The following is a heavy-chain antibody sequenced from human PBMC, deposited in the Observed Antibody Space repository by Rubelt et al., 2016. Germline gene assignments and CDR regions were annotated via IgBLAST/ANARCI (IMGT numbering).Heavy chain of an antibody. CDR3: ARHWSGWYYFDY. Sequence: EVQLVQSGAEVKKPGESLRISCQGSGYSFTNYWISWVRQMPGKGLEWMGRIDPSDSYTRYSPSFQGHVTISADKSISTAYLQWSSLKASDTAMYYGARHWSGWYYFDYWGQGTLVTVSS. J-gene: IGHJ4*02. V-gene: IGHV5-10-1*01. CDR1: GYSFTNYW. CDR2: IDPSDSYT. D-gene: IGHD6-19*01.